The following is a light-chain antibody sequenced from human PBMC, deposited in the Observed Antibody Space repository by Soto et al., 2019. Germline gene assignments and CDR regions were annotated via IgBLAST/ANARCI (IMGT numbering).Light chain of an antibody. Sequence: IVLTLSPGTLSLPPGERATLSCRASQSVSSYLAWYQQKPGQAPRLLIYDTSNRATGIPARFSGSGSGTDFTLTISSLEPEDVAVYSCQQRRNWPLPSGGGSKVDVK. CDR1: QSVSSY. CDR3: QQRRNWPLP. CDR2: DTS. J-gene: IGKJ4*01. V-gene: IGKV3-11*01.